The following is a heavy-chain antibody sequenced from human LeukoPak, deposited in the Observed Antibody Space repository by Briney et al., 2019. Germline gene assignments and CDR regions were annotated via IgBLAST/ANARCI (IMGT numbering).Heavy chain of an antibody. D-gene: IGHD4-17*01. J-gene: IGHJ4*02. CDR1: GFTFSTYP. CDR2: IRDSGTT. CDR3: ARDHDYAFDN. V-gene: IGHV3-48*01. Sequence: GGSLRLSCAASGFTFSTYPMNWVRQAPGKGLEWISHIRDSGTTDYADSGKGRFTISRDNAKNSLYQQLNSLRAEDTAVYYCARDHDYAFDNWGQGTLVAVSS.